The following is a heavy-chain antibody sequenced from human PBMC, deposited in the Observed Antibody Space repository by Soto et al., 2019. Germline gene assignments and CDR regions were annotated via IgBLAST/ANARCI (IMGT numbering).Heavy chain of an antibody. Sequence: QVQLVESGGGVAQPGRSLRLSCAASGFTFRTYGMHWVRQAPGKGLEWVAVTSYDGSNTYYADPVKGRFIISRDNSKNTLYLHMSSLRADDTAVYWCAKPTATGDWYYYYGLDVWGQGTTVTVSS. CDR3: AKPTATGDWYYYYGLDV. CDR1: GFTFRTYG. CDR2: TSYDGSNT. J-gene: IGHJ6*02. D-gene: IGHD2-21*01. V-gene: IGHV3-30*18.